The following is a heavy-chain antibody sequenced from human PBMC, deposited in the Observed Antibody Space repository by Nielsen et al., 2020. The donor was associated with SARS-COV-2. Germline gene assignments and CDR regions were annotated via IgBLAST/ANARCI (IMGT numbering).Heavy chain of an antibody. V-gene: IGHV3-30*03. CDR3: ARSPHSSSWYEFDL. CDR2: ISYDGSDQ. Sequence: GGSLRLSCAVSGFTFTRFGMHWVRQTPGKGLEWVAYISYDGSDQYYEDSLKGRFTISRDNAKNSLYLQMNSLRAEDTALYYCARSPHSSSWYEFDLWGQGTLVTVSS. CDR1: GFTFTRFG. D-gene: IGHD6-19*01. J-gene: IGHJ5*02.